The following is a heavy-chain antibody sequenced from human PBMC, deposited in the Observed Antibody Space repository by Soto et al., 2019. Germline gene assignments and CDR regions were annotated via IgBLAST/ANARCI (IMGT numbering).Heavy chain of an antibody. Sequence: ASVKVSCKASGYTFTSYGISWVRRAPGQGLEWMGWISAYNGETIYAQKFQGRVTMTEDTSTDTAYMELSSLRSEDTAVYYCATGGIVPNYYYYGMDVWGQGTTVTVSS. J-gene: IGHJ6*02. CDR2: ISAYNGET. CDR3: ATGGIVPNYYYYGMDV. V-gene: IGHV1-18*04. CDR1: GYTFTSYG. D-gene: IGHD2-2*01.